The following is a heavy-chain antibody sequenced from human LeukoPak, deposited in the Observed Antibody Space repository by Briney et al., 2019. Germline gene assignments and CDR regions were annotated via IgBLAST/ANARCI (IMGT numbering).Heavy chain of an antibody. V-gene: IGHV3-48*03. CDR2: ITASGTLT. CDR1: GFTFSGYE. Sequence: GGSLRLSCAASGFTFSGYEMNWVRQAPGKGLEWISYITASGTLTHYADSVEGRFTISRDNSKNTLYLQMNSLRAEDTAVYYCAKDQYYDILTGYGSYMDVWGKGTTVTISS. CDR3: AKDQYYDILTGYGSYMDV. D-gene: IGHD3-9*01. J-gene: IGHJ6*03.